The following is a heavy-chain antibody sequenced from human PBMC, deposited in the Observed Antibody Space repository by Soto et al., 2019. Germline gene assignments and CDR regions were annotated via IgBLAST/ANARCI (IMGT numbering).Heavy chain of an antibody. V-gene: IGHV4-4*02. CDR2: IYHSGST. CDR3: ARIKRSSGWYDAFDI. J-gene: IGHJ3*02. CDR1: GGSISSSYW. D-gene: IGHD6-19*01. Sequence: KPSETLSLTCAVSGGSISSSYWWNWVRQPPGKGLEWIGKIYHSGSTNYNPSLKNRVTISVDTSKNQFSLKLSSVTAADTAVYYCARIKRSSGWYDAFDIWGQGTMVTV.